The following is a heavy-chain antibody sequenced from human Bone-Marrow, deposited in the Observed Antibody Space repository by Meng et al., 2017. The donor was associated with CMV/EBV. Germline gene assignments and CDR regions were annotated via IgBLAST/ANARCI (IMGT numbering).Heavy chain of an antibody. CDR1: GGTFSSYA. CDR2: IIPIFGTA. Sequence: SVKVSCKASGGTFSSYAISWVRQAPGQGLEWMGGIIPIFGTANYAQKFQGRVTITTDESTSTAYMELSSLRSEDTAVYYCARVGFGNYIPYYYYYGMDVWGQGNTVNVAS. J-gene: IGHJ6*01. CDR3: ARVGFGNYIPYYYYYGMDV. D-gene: IGHD4-11*01. V-gene: IGHV1-69*05.